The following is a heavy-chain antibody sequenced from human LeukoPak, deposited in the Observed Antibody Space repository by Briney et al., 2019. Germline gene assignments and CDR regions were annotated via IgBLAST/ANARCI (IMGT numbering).Heavy chain of an antibody. J-gene: IGHJ4*02. V-gene: IGHV4-59*01. CDR3: VKGGGLFDY. CDR1: GGSISSYY. Sequence: TSETLSLTCTVSGGSISSYYWSWIRQPPGKGLEWIGYIYYSGSTNYNPSLKSRVTILIDTSKNQFSLKLSSVTAADTAVYYCVKGGGLFDYWGQGTLVTVSS. D-gene: IGHD3-16*01. CDR2: IYYSGST.